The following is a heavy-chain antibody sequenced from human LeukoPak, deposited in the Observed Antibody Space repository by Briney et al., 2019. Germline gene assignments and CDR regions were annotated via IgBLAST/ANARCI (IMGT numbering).Heavy chain of an antibody. J-gene: IGHJ1*01. D-gene: IGHD3-22*01. CDR1: GGTFSSYA. CDR2: IIPIFGTA. CDR3: ARGGDYDSPFGEYFQH. Sequence: SVKVSCKASGGTFSSYAISWVRQAPGQGLEWMGGIIPIFGTANYAQKFQGRVTITADKSTSTAYMELSSLRSEDTAVYYCARGGDYDSPFGEYFQHWGQGTLVTVSS. V-gene: IGHV1-69*06.